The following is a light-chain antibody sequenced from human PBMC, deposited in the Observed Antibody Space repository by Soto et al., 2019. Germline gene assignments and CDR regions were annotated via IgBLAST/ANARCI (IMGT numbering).Light chain of an antibody. V-gene: IGKV3-20*01. J-gene: IGKJ5*01. Sequence: EVVLTQSPGTLSLSPCERATLSFRASQSVSSSYLAWYQQKPGQAPRLLIYGASSRPTGIPDRFSGSGSGKDFTLTISGLEPEDFAVYYCQKYGSSSTSGQGTRRE. CDR1: QSVSSSY. CDR2: GAS. CDR3: QKYGSSST.